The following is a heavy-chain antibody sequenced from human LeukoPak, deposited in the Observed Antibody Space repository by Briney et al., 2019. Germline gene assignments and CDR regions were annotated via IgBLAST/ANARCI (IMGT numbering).Heavy chain of an antibody. CDR3: ARLNRIGGTYFFDY. J-gene: IGHJ4*02. Sequence: GGSLRLSCAASGFTFSDHYMDWVRQAPGKGLEWVGRTRNKANSYSTAYAASVRGRFTISRDVSENSLYLQMSSLKTEDTAVYYCARLNRIGGTYFFDYWGQGTLVTVSS. CDR1: GFTFSDHY. V-gene: IGHV3-72*01. CDR2: TRNKANSYST. D-gene: IGHD1-26*01.